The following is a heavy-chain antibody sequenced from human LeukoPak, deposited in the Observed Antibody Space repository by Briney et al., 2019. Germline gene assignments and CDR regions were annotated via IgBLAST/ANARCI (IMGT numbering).Heavy chain of an antibody. CDR3: ARDRAPVWLLRSDAFDI. Sequence: GGSLRLSCAASGFTFGDYAMSWFRQAPGKGLEWVSSISSSSSYIYYADSVKGRFTISRDDAKNSPYLQMNSLRAEDTAVYYCARDRAPVWLLRSDAFDIWGQGTMVTVSS. D-gene: IGHD3-22*01. J-gene: IGHJ3*02. CDR2: ISSSSSYI. V-gene: IGHV3-21*01. CDR1: GFTFGDYA.